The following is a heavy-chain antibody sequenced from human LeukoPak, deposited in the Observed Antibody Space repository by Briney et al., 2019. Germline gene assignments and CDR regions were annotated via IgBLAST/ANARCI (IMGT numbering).Heavy chain of an antibody. Sequence: KPSETLSLTCAVYGDSFSGYYWSWIRQPPGKGLEWIGEIHHSRGTNYNPSLKSRVTISVDTSKDQFSLKLSSVTAADTAVYYCARDGVRGVIGYWGQGTLVIVSS. V-gene: IGHV4-34*01. CDR3: ARDGVRGVIGY. J-gene: IGHJ4*02. CDR1: GDSFSGYY. D-gene: IGHD3-10*01. CDR2: IHHSRGT.